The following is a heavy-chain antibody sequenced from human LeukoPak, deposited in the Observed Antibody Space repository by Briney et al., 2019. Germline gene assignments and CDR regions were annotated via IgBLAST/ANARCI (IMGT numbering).Heavy chain of an antibody. V-gene: IGHV3-23*01. D-gene: IGHD2-21*02. J-gene: IGHJ6*02. CDR1: GFTFSSYA. Sequence: GGSLRLSCAASGFTFSSYAMSWVRQAPGKGLEWVSAISGSGGSTYYADSVKGRFTISRDNSKNTLYLQMNSLRAEDTAVYYCARDLGCGGDCYSNYYYGMDVWGQGTTVTVSS. CDR2: ISGSGGST. CDR3: ARDLGCGGDCYSNYYYGMDV.